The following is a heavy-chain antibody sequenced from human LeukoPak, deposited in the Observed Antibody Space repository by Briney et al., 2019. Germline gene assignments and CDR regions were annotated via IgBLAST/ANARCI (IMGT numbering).Heavy chain of an antibody. Sequence: ASVKVSCKASGYTFTSYGISWVRQAPGQGLEWMGWISAYNGNTNYAQKLQGRVTMTTDTSTSTAYMELRSLRSDDTAVYYCARDSVVVVAASDSFDPWGQGTLVTVSS. CDR3: ARDSVVVVAASDSFDP. D-gene: IGHD2-15*01. V-gene: IGHV1-18*01. CDR2: ISAYNGNT. CDR1: GYTFTSYG. J-gene: IGHJ5*02.